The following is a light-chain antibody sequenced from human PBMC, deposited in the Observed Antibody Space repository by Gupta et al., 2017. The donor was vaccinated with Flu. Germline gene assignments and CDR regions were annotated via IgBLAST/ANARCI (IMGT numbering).Light chain of an antibody. CDR3: QAWDSSTVV. CDR2: QDS. Sequence: SYELTQLPSVSVFPGQTASITCSGDKLGDKYACWYQQKPGQSPVLVIYQDSKRSSGIPERFSGSNSGNTATLTISGTQAMDEADYYCQAWDSSTVVFGGGTKLTVL. J-gene: IGLJ2*01. V-gene: IGLV3-1*01. CDR1: KLGDKY.